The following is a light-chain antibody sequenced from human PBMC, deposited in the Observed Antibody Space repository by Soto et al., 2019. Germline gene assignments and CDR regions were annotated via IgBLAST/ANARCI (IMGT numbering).Light chain of an antibody. Sequence: EIVLTQSPGTLSLSPGERATLSCRASQSVSSSFLAWSQQKPGQAPRLLIYGASSRATGVPDRFSGSGSGTDFPLTISRLEPEDFAVYYCQQYGSSPHFGGGTKVEIK. CDR3: QQYGSSPH. J-gene: IGKJ4*01. CDR2: GAS. V-gene: IGKV3-20*01. CDR1: QSVSSSF.